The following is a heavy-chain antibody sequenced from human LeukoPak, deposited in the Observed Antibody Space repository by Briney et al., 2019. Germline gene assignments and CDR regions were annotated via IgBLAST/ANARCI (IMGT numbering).Heavy chain of an antibody. CDR1: GFTFSSYG. J-gene: IGHJ1*01. D-gene: IGHD6-13*01. CDR3: AKVGIAAAFEINAEYFQH. Sequence: GGSLRLSCAASGFTFSSYGMHWVRQAPGKGLEWVAFIRYDGSNKYYADSVKGRFTISRDNSKNTLYLQMNSLRAEDTAVYYCAKVGIAAAFEINAEYFQHWGQGTLVTVSS. CDR2: IRYDGSNK. V-gene: IGHV3-30*02.